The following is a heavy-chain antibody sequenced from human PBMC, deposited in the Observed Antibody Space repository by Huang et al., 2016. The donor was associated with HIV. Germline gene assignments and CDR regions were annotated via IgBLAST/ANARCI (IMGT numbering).Heavy chain of an antibody. Sequence: QVQLVQSGAEVRKPGASVKVSCKVSGYILTELATHWVRQSPGKGLEGMGGSDPEDGETMYAEKLQGRVTMTEDTSTDTAYLELSGLTSDDTAVYYCATHSGGDSYAPYYWGQGTLVTVSS. CDR2: SDPEDGET. V-gene: IGHV1-24*01. CDR3: ATHSGGDSYAPYY. D-gene: IGHD2-21*02. CDR1: GYILTELA. J-gene: IGHJ4*02.